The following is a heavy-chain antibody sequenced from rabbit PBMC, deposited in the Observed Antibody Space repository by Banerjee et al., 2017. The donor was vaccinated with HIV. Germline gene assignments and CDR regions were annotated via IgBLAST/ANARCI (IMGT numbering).Heavy chain of an antibody. CDR2: IDAGYRAKT. CDR1: GFSFSSNY. V-gene: IGHV1S40*01. D-gene: IGHD4-1*01. Sequence: QSLEESGGDLVKPGASLTLTCTASGFSFSSNYMCWVRQAPGKGLEWIACIDAGYRAKTYYASWAKGRFTVSKTSSTTVTLQMTSLTAADTATYFCARDLAGVIGWNFGLWGQGTLVTVS. CDR3: ARDLAGVIGWNFGL. J-gene: IGHJ3*01.